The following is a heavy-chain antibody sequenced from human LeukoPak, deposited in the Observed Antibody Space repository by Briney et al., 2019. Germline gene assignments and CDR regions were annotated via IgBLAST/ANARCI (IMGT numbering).Heavy chain of an antibody. D-gene: IGHD2-15*01. CDR2: INHSGST. CDR3: ARLKGHCSGGSCYSGYYYYYMDA. CDR1: GGSFSGYY. V-gene: IGHV4-34*01. J-gene: IGHJ6*03. Sequence: SETLSLTCAVYGGSFSGYYWSWIRQPPGKGLEWIGEINHSGSTNYNPSLKSRVTISVDTSKDQFSLKLSSVTAADTAVYYCARLKGHCSGGSCYSGYYYYYMDAWGKGTTVTVSS.